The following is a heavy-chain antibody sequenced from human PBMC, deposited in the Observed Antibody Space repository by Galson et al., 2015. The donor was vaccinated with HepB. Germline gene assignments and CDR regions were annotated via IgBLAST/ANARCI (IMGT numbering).Heavy chain of an antibody. CDR1: GYSFTSYW. V-gene: IGHV5-10-1*01. J-gene: IGHJ4*02. CDR2: IDPSDSYT. Sequence: SGAEAKKPGESLRISCKGSGYSFTSYWISWVRQMPGKGLEWMGRIDPSDSYTNYSPSFQGHVTISADKSISTAYLQWSSLKASDTAMYYCASYKELPPVFDYWGQGTLVTVSS. CDR3: ASYKELPPVFDY. D-gene: IGHD1-26*01.